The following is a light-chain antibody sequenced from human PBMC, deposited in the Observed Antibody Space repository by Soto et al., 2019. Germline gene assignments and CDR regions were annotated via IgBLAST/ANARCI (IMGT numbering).Light chain of an antibody. CDR1: SSNIGAEFD. J-gene: IGLJ2*01. CDR3: QSYDRGLRDSA. CDR2: GNR. Sequence: QSVLTQPPSLSGAPGQWITISCTGSSSNIGAEFDVHWYQQFPGTAPKLLIYGNRNRPSGVPDRFSGSKSGTSASLVISGLQAEDEADYYCQSYDRGLRDSAFGGGTKLTVL. V-gene: IGLV1-40*01.